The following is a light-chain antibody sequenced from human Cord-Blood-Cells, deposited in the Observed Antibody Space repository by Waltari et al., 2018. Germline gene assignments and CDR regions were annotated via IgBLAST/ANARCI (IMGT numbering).Light chain of an antibody. V-gene: IGLV3-1*01. CDR1: KLGDNY. CDR2: QDS. J-gene: IGLJ2*01. CDR3: QAWDSSTAV. Sequence: SYKLTKPPSVSVSPGQTASITASGDKLGDNYAGWYQQKPGQSPVLVIYQDSKRPSGIPERFSGSNSGNTATLTISGTQAMDEADYYCQAWDSSTAVFGGGTKLTVL.